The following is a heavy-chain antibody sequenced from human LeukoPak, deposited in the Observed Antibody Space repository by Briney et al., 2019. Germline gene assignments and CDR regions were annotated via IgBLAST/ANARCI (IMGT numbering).Heavy chain of an antibody. CDR2: VKGDGSEK. J-gene: IGHJ4*02. CDR3: ARGAYWAFDQ. D-gene: IGHD2-8*02. CDR1: GFTFSNYW. V-gene: IGHV3-7*04. Sequence: SGGSLRLSCAASGFTFSNYWMSWVRQAPGKGLEWVANVKGDGSEKQYVDSVKGRFTIYRDNAKNSLYLQMSSLRSEDTAVYYCARGAYWAFDQWGQGTLVTLSS.